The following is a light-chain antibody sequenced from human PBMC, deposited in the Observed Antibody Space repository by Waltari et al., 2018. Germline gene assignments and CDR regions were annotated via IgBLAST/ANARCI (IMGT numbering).Light chain of an antibody. CDR2: KAS. J-gene: IGKJ2*01. CDR3: QQYNSYPYT. CDR1: QSISSW. V-gene: IGKV1-5*03. Sequence: DIQMTQSPSTLSPSVGDRVTITCRASQSISSWLAWYQQKPGKAPKILIYKASSLETGVPSRFSGSGSGTEFTITISSLQPDDFATYYCQQYNSYPYTFGQGTKLEIK.